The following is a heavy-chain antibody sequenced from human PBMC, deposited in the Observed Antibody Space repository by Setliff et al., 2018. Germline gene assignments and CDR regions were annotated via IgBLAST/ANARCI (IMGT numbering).Heavy chain of an antibody. CDR2: IYYSGST. CDR3: ARDFELLDNYDVRGVFFDY. J-gene: IGHJ4*01. V-gene: IGHV4-39*07. Sequence: TSETLSLTCTVSGGSISSSSYYWGWIRQPPGKGLEWIGSIYYSGSTYYNPSLKSRVTISVDTSKNQFSLRLRSVTAAETAVYFCARDFELLDNYDVRGVFFDYWGPGTLVTVSS. CDR1: GGSISSSSYY. D-gene: IGHD3-22*01.